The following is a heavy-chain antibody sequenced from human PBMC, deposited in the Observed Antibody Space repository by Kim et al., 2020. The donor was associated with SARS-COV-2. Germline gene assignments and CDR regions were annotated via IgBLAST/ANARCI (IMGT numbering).Heavy chain of an antibody. CDR3: ARARLGWPNYFDY. V-gene: IGHV1-18*01. D-gene: IGHD1-26*01. Sequence: AQKLQGRVTMTTETSTSTAYMELRCLRSDDTAVYYCARARLGWPNYFDYWGQGTLVTVSS. J-gene: IGHJ4*02.